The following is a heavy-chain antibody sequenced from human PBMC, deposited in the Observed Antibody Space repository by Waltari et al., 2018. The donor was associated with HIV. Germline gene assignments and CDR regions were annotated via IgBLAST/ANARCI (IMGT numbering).Heavy chain of an antibody. CDR2: ISGSGGST. Sequence: EVQLLEYGGGLVQPGGSMRLSCAASGFTFSNYAMSWVRQAPGKGLEWVSSISGSGGSTYYADSVKGRFTVSRDNSKDTLFLQMNSLRAEDTALYYCAKEGIIVITDAFDIWGQGTMVIVSS. D-gene: IGHD3-22*01. J-gene: IGHJ3*02. CDR1: GFTFSNYA. V-gene: IGHV3-23*01. CDR3: AKEGIIVITDAFDI.